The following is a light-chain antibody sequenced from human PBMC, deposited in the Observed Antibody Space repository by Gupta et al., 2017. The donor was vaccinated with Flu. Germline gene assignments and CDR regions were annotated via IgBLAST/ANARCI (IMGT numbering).Light chain of an antibody. CDR3: QVWDSSSDHRV. CDR1: NIGSKS. Sequence: SYVLTQPPSVSVAPGNPARITWGGNNIGSKSVHWYQQKPGQAPVLVVCDDSDRPSGIPERFSGSNSGNTATLTISRVEAGDEADYYCQVWDSSSDHRVFGGGTKLTVL. J-gene: IGLJ3*02. V-gene: IGLV3-21*03. CDR2: DDS.